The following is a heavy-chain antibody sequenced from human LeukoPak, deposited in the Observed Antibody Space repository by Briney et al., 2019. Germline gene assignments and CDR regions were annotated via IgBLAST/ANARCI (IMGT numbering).Heavy chain of an antibody. CDR1: GYTFSSYA. D-gene: IGHD5-24*01. Sequence: GGSPRLSCSASGYTFSSYAMHWVRQAPGKGLEYVSAISSNGGSTYYADSVKGRFTISRDNSKNTLYLQMSSLRAEDTAVYYCVRGWLQSGFDYWGQGTLVTVSS. V-gene: IGHV3-64D*09. J-gene: IGHJ4*02. CDR2: ISSNGGST. CDR3: VRGWLQSGFDY.